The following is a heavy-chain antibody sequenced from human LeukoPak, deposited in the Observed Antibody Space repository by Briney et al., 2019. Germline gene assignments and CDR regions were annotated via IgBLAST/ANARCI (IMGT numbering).Heavy chain of an antibody. CDR2: INTHTGNP. Sequence: ASMKVSCKASGYTFTSFAINWLRQTPGQGPEWVGWINTHTGNPIYAQGFTGRFVFSLDTSVSTAYLQISSLKAEDTAVYYCVRDGYNSLSSDFDYWGQGTLVTVSS. J-gene: IGHJ4*02. CDR3: VRDGYNSLSSDFDY. V-gene: IGHV7-4-1*02. CDR1: GYTFTSFA. D-gene: IGHD3-22*01.